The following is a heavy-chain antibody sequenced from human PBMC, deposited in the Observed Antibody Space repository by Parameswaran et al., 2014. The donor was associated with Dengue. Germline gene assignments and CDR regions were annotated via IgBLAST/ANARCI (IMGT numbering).Heavy chain of an antibody. D-gene: IGHD3-10*01. Sequence: RWIRQPPGKGLEWIGEIDHSGSTKYNPSLKSRVTISVDTSKNQFSLKLSSVTAADTAVYYCARQNGGLLWFGELWGFYFDYWGRGTLVTVSS. J-gene: IGHJ4*02. CDR2: IDHSGST. V-gene: IGHV4-34*01. CDR3: ARQNGGLLWFGELWGFYFDY.